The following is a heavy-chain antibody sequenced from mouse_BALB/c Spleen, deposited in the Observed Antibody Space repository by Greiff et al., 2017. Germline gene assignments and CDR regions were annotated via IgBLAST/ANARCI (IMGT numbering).Heavy chain of an antibody. V-gene: IGHV1-4*01. Sequence: QVQLKQSGAELARPGASVKMSCKASGYTFTSYTMHWVKQRPGQGLEWIGYINPSSGYTNYNQKFKDKATLTADKSSSTAYMQLSSLTSEDSAVYYCARTTTVVEWYFDVWGAGTTVTVSS. CDR1: GYTFTSYT. CDR3: ARTTTVVEWYFDV. CDR2: INPSSGYT. D-gene: IGHD1-1*01. J-gene: IGHJ1*01.